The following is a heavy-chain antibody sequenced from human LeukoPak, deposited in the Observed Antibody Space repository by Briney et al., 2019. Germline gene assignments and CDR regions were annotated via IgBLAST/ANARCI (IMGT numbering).Heavy chain of an antibody. CDR1: GGSFSGYY. Sequence: SETLSLTCAVYGGSFSGYYWSWIRQPPGKGLEWIGEINHSGSTNYNPSLKSRVTISVETSKNQFSLKLSSVTAADTAVYYCARCYYDSSGYYGFGYWGRGTLVTVSS. D-gene: IGHD3-22*01. CDR3: ARCYYDSSGYYGFGY. CDR2: INHSGST. J-gene: IGHJ4*02. V-gene: IGHV4-34*01.